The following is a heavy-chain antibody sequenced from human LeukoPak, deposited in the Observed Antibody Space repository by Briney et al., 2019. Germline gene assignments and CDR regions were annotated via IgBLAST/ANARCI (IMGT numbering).Heavy chain of an antibody. CDR3: ARDRRYYFDY. CDR1: GFTLSHYP. Sequence: GGSRRLSCAASGFTLSHYPMHWVRQAPGKGLEWLAVISYDSNYRYYADSVKGRFTISRGNSNNTLYLQIDSLRPEDTAMYFCARDRRYYFDYWGQGTLVTVSS. V-gene: IGHV3-30*01. J-gene: IGHJ4*02. CDR2: ISYDSNYR.